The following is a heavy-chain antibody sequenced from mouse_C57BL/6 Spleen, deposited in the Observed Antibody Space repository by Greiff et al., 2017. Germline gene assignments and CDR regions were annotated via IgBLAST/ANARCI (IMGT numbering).Heavy chain of an antibody. CDR1: GFNIKDYY. V-gene: IGHV14-2*01. CDR2: IDPEDGDT. CDR3: ARWKDGSGSLDY. Sequence: VQLQQSGAELVKPGASVKLSCTASGFNIKDYYMHWVQQRPEQGLEWIGRIDPEDGDTKYAPKFQGQATITADNSSNTAYLQLSSLTSEDTAVYCCARWKDGSGSLDYWGQGTTLTVSS. D-gene: IGHD3-2*02. J-gene: IGHJ2*01.